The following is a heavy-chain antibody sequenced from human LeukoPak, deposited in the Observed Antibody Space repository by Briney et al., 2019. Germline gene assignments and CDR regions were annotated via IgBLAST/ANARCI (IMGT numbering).Heavy chain of an antibody. D-gene: IGHD3-22*01. CDR2: IYTGDSDT. CDR1: GYSFTSYW. V-gene: IGHV5-51*01. Sequence: GESLKISCKGSGYSFTSYWIGWVRQMPGKGLEWMGIIYTGDSDTRYSPSFQGQVTISADKSISTSYLQWSRLKASDTAMYYCARLPGIVVVAFDYWGQGTLVTVSS. CDR3: ARLPGIVVVAFDY. J-gene: IGHJ4*02.